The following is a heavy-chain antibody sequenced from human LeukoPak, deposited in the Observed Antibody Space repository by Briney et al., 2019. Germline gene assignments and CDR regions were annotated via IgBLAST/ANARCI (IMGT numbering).Heavy chain of an antibody. D-gene: IGHD2-15*01. CDR2: ISSSSSYI. J-gene: IGHJ6*02. CDR1: GFTFSSYS. V-gene: IGHV3-21*01. Sequence: GGSLRLSCAASGFTFSSYSMSWVRQAPGKGLEWVSSISSSSSYIFYADSVKGRFTISRDNAKNSLFVQMNSLRAEDTGVYYCVRGCSYYYNGMDVWGQGTTVTVS. CDR3: VRGCSYYYNGMDV.